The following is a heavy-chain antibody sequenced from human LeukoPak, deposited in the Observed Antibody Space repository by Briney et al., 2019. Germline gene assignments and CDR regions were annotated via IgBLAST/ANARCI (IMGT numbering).Heavy chain of an antibody. J-gene: IGHJ4*02. D-gene: IGHD6-13*01. V-gene: IGHV3-23*01. CDR3: AAQYSGTWYVGSY. CDR1: GFTFSNFA. Sequence: GGSLRLSCATSGFTFSNFAMSWVRQAPGKGLEWVSGISASGGNTYYPDSEKGRFTISRDNSKNTLYLQMNSLRAEDTAVYYCAAQYSGTWYVGSYWGQGTLVTVSS. CDR2: ISASGGNT.